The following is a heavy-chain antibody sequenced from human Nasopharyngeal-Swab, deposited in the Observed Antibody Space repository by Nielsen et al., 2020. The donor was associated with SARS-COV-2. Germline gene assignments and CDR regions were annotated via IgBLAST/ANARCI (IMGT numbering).Heavy chain of an antibody. J-gene: IGHJ4*02. V-gene: IGHV3-21*04. CDR3: AKAYLVAAAGTMGY. D-gene: IGHD6-13*01. CDR1: GFTFSSYS. CDR2: ISSSSSYI. Sequence: GESLKISCAASGFTFSSYSMNWVRQAPGKGLEWVSSISSSSSYIYYADSVKGRFTISRDNAKNSLYLQMNSLRAEDTAVYYCAKAYLVAAAGTMGYWGQGTLVTVSS.